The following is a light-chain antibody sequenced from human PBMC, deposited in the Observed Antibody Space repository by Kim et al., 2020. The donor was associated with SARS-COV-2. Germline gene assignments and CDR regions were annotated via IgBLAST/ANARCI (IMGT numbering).Light chain of an antibody. J-gene: IGLJ2*01. V-gene: IGLV3-19*01. CDR1: SLRSYY. CDR2: GKN. Sequence: AWGQTVRITCQGDSLRSYYASRYQQKPGQAPVLVIYGKNNRPSGIPDRFSGSSSGNTASLTITGAQAEDEADYYCNSRDSSGNHLVFGGGTQLTVL. CDR3: NSRDSSGNHLV.